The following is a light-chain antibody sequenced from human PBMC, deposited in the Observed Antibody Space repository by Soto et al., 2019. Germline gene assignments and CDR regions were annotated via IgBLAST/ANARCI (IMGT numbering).Light chain of an antibody. J-gene: IGLJ1*01. V-gene: IGLV1-47*01. Sequence: QSVLTQPPSASGTPGQRVTISCSGSTSNIGHNYVCWYQQLPGSTPKLLIQRSDQRPSGVPDRFSGSKSGTSASLTIGGPRSEDEADYFCASWHDSLSGFVFGTGTKVTVL. CDR1: TSNIGHNY. CDR2: RSD. CDR3: ASWHDSLSGFV.